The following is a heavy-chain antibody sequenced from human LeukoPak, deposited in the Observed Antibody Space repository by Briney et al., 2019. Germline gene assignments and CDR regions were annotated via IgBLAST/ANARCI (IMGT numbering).Heavy chain of an antibody. J-gene: IGHJ4*02. CDR3: ARIGNGYFDY. CDR1: GGSISSYY. D-gene: IGHD4-23*01. CDR2: IYYSGST. Sequence: PSETLSLTCTVSGGSISSYYWSWIRQPPGKGLEWIGYIYYSGSTNYNPSLKSRVTISIDTSKNQFSLKLSSVTAADTAVYYCARIGNGYFDYWGQGTLVTVSS. V-gene: IGHV4-59*01.